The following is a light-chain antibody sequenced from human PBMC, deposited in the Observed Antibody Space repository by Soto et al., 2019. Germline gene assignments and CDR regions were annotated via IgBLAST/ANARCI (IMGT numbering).Light chain of an antibody. CDR1: SSDVGGFNY. V-gene: IGLV2-14*01. CDR3: SSYTSSSTFYV. CDR2: DVS. Sequence: QSALTQPASVSGSPGQAITISCTGTSSDVGGFNYVSWYQQYPGKAPKLMIYDVSNRPSGVSNRFSGSKSGNTASLTISGLQAEDEADYYCSSYTSSSTFYVFGIGTKLTVL. J-gene: IGLJ1*01.